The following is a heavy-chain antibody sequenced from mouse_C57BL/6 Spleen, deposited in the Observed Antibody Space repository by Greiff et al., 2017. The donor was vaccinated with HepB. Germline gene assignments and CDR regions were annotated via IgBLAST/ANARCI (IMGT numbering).Heavy chain of an antibody. D-gene: IGHD2-4*01. Sequence: QVQLQQPGAELVMPGASVKLSCKASGYTFTSYWMHWVKQRPGQGLEWIGEIDPSDSYTNYNQKFKGKSTLTVDKSSSTAYMQLSSLTSEDSAVYCCARGGDYDERVKAYCGQGTLVTVSA. J-gene: IGHJ3*01. CDR1: GYTFTSYW. CDR3: ARGGDYDERVKAY. CDR2: IDPSDSYT. V-gene: IGHV1-69*01.